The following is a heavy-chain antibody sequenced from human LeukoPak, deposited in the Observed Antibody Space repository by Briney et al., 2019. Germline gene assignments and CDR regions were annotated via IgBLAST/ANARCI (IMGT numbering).Heavy chain of an antibody. J-gene: IGHJ4*02. CDR1: GGSFSGYY. V-gene: IGHV4-59*08. CDR2: IYYSGST. D-gene: IGHD2-15*01. Sequence: PSETLSLTCAVYGGSFSGYYWSWIRQPPGKGLEWIGYIYYSGSTNYNPSLKSRVTISVDTSKKQFSLKLSSVTAADTAVYYCARHLQYCSGGSCYSTFGFDYWGQGSLVTVSS. CDR3: ARHLQYCSGGSCYSTFGFDY.